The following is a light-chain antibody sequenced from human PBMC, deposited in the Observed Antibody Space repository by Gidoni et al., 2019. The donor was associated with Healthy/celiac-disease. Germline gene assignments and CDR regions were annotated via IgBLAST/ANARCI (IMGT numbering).Light chain of an antibody. V-gene: IGKV3-15*01. CDR1: QSISRN. J-gene: IGKJ1*01. CDR2: GAS. CDR3: QQYNNWPPWA. Sequence: IVMTQSPATLSVSPGERATLSCRASQSISRNLAWYQQKPGQAPRLLIYGASTRATGIPARFSGSGSGTEFTLTISSLQSEDFAVYYCQQYNNWPPWAFGQXTKVEIK.